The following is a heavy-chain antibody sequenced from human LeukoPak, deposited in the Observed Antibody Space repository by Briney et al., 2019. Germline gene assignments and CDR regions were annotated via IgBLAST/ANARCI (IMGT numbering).Heavy chain of an antibody. J-gene: IGHJ4*02. V-gene: IGHV3-7*01. CDR2: IKQDGSEK. CDR1: GFTFSSYW. CDR3: ARDEYYDILTGYHTFDY. D-gene: IGHD3-9*01. Sequence: GGSLRLSCAASGFTFSSYWMSWVRQAPGKGLEWVANIKQDGSEKYYVDSVKGRFTISRDNAKNSLYLQMNSLRAEDTAVYYCARDEYYDILTGYHTFDYWGQGTLVTVSS.